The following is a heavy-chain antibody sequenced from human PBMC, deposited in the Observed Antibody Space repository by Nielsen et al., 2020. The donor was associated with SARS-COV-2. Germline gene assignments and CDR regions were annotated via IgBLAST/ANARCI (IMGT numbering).Heavy chain of an antibody. J-gene: IGHJ3*02. D-gene: IGHD6-13*01. V-gene: IGHV2-5*02. CDR3: AHLGEYTGSWLDGFDT. CDR2: LYWDDTK. Sequence: SGPTLVKPTQTLTLTCTFSGFSFTTSGVGVGWIRQPPGKALEYIVVLYWDDTKRTSPSLKSRISITKDTSKDQVVLTMRNMAPVDTATYYCAHLGEYTGSWLDGFDTWGPGTMVTVSS. CDR1: GFSFTTSGVG.